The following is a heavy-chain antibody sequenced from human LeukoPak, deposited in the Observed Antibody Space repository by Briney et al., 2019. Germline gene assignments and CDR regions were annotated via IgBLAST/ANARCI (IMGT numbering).Heavy chain of an antibody. V-gene: IGHV1-69*13. D-gene: IGHD6-6*01. Sequence: SVKVSCKASGGTFNTYGISWVRQAPGQGLEWMGGIIPIFGTANYAQKFQGRVTITADESTSTAYMELSSLRSEDTAVYYCASYYHDSSSPFDYWGQGTLVTVSS. CDR3: ASYYHDSSSPFDY. CDR2: IIPIFGTA. J-gene: IGHJ4*02. CDR1: GGTFNTYG.